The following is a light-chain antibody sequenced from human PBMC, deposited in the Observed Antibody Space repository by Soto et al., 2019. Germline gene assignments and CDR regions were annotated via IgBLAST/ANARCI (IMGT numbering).Light chain of an antibody. V-gene: IGKV1-33*01. CDR2: DAS. J-gene: IGKJ2*01. CDR1: QDISNY. Sequence: DIQMTQSPSSLSASVGDRVTITCQASQDISNYLNWYQQKPGKAPKLLIYDASNLETGVPSRFSGSGSGTYFTFTISSLQPEDIATYYCQQYDNRPPLFGQGTKLEIK. CDR3: QQYDNRPPL.